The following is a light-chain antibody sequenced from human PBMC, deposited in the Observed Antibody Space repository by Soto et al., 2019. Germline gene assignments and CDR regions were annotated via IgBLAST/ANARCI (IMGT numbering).Light chain of an antibody. CDR2: GAS. CDR3: QQYNNWPRT. CDR1: QSVRSN. V-gene: IGKV3-15*01. J-gene: IGKJ1*01. Sequence: EIVMTQSPATLSVSPGERATLSCRASQSVRSNLAWYQQKPGQAPRLLIYGASTRATGFPARLSGSGSGTEFTPTISSLQSEDFAIYYCQQYNNWPRTFGQGTKV.